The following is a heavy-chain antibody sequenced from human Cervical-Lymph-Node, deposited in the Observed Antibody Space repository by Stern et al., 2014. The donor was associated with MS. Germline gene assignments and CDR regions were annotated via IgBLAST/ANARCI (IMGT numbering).Heavy chain of an antibody. J-gene: IGHJ4*02. CDR1: GYTFAGYL. V-gene: IGHV1-2*02. D-gene: IGHD6-13*01. CDR3: ARDRDFSSWGDFDY. CDR2: IVHKTGDT. Sequence: QLVQSGAEVKPPGTSVKVSCKASGYTFAGYLVQWVRQAPGTGLEWLGWIVHKTGDTNYAQKFQGRVSMTGDTSISTAYMELSGLTFDDTAAYYCARDRDFSSWGDFDYWGQGTLVTVSP.